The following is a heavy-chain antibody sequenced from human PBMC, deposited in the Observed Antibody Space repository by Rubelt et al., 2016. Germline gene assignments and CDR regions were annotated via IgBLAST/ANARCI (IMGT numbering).Heavy chain of an antibody. CDR1: GYTFTGYY. CDR2: INPNSGGT. CDR3: VGGEPADY. D-gene: IGHD3-10*01. Sequence: QVQLVQSGAEVKKPGASVKVSCKASGYTFTGYYMHWVRQAPGQGLEWMGWINPNSGGTNYAQKFQGRVTRTTDTSTSTAYMELRSMRSDDTAVYYCVGGEPADYWGQGTLVTVSS. J-gene: IGHJ4*02. V-gene: IGHV1-2*02.